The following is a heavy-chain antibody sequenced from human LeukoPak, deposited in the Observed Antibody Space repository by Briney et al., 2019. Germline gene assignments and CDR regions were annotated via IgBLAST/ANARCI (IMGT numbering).Heavy chain of an antibody. D-gene: IGHD3-3*01. J-gene: IGHJ6*03. CDR1: GYSISSGYY. CDR3: ARDYPSIVSCYYLRDDYYYYYLDV. V-gene: IGHV4-38-2*02. CDR2: IYHSGST. Sequence: SETLSLTCTVSGYSISSGYYWGWIRQPPGKGLEWIGSIYHSGSTYYNPSLKSRVTISVDTSKNQFSLKLSSVSAADTAVYYCARDYPSIVSCYYLRDDYYYYYLDVWGKGTTVTVSS.